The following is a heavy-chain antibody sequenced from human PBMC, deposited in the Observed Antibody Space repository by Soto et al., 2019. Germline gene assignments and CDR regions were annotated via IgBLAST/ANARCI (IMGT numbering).Heavy chain of an antibody. D-gene: IGHD2-2*01. J-gene: IGHJ6*02. V-gene: IGHV4-31*03. CDR3: ARFWRGPAAIYYYYGMDV. CDR2: IYYSGST. CDR1: GGSISSGGYY. Sequence: QVQLQESGPGLVKPSQTLSLTCTVSGGSISSGGYYWSWIRQHPGKGLESIGDIYYSGSTYYNPSLKSRVTISVDTSKNQFSLKLSSVTAADTAVYYCARFWRGPAAIYYYYGMDVWGQGTTVTVSS.